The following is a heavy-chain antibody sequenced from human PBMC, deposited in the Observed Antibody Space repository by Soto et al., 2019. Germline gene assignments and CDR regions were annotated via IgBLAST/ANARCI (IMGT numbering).Heavy chain of an antibody. V-gene: IGHV3-48*01. Sequence: GGSLRLSCAASGFTFSSYSMNWVRQAPGKGLEWASYISCSSSTIYYADSVKGRFTISRDNAKNSLYLQMNSLRAEDTAVYYCARVRITIFGVVIIRPPSHMDVWGKGTTVTVSS. CDR2: ISCSSSTI. D-gene: IGHD3-3*01. J-gene: IGHJ6*03. CDR1: GFTFSSYS. CDR3: ARVRITIFGVVIIRPPSHMDV.